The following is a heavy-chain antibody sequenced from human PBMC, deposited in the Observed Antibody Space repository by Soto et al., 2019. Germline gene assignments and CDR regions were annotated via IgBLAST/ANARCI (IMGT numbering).Heavy chain of an antibody. Sequence: SETLSLTCTASGGSVSSGSYYWSWIRQPPGKGLEWIGYIYYSGSTNYNPSLKSRVTISVDTSKNQFSLKLSSVTAADTAVYYCARSYSSSWYSAYYYYGMDVWGQGTTVTVSS. CDR1: GGSVSSGSYY. V-gene: IGHV4-61*01. J-gene: IGHJ6*02. CDR3: ARSYSSSWYSAYYYYGMDV. CDR2: IYYSGST. D-gene: IGHD6-13*01.